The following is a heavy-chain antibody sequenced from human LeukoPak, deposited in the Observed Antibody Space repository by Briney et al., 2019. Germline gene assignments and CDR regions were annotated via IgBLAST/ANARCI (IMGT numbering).Heavy chain of an antibody. J-gene: IGHJ3*02. Sequence: ASVKVSCKASGYTFTKYAIHWVRQSPGQRLEWMGWINAGNGNTKYSQKFQGRVTITRDTSASTAYMELSSLRSEDTAVYYCVRDRSGRELNDAFDIWGQGTMVTVSS. CDR3: VRDRSGRELNDAFDI. V-gene: IGHV1-3*01. D-gene: IGHD1-26*01. CDR1: GYTFTKYA. CDR2: INAGNGNT.